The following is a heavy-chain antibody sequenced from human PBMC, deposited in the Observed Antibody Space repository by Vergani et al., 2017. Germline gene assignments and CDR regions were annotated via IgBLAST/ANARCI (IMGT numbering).Heavy chain of an antibody. CDR3: ALRGLVSPYYYYMDV. CDR2: INHSGST. CDR1: GGSFSGYY. D-gene: IGHD3/OR15-3a*01. V-gene: IGHV4-34*01. J-gene: IGHJ6*03. Sequence: QVQLQQWGAGLLKPSETLSLTCAVYGGSFSGYYWSWIRQPPGKGLEWIGEINHSGSTNYNPSLKSRVTISVDTSKNQFFMKLSSVTAADTAVYYCALRGLVSPYYYYMDVWGKGTTVTVSS.